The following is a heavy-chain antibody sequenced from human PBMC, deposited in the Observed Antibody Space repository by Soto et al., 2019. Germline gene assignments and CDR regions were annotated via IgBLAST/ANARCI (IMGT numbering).Heavy chain of an antibody. CDR2: ISAYNGNT. CDR1: GYTFTSYG. Sequence: DSVKVSCKASGYTFTSYGISWVRQAPGQGLEWMGWISAYNGNTNYAQKLQGRVTMTTDTSTSTAYMELRSLRSDDTAVYYCARVDYGDSPSYYYYGMDVWGQGTTVTVSS. V-gene: IGHV1-18*01. CDR3: ARVDYGDSPSYYYYGMDV. D-gene: IGHD4-17*01. J-gene: IGHJ6*02.